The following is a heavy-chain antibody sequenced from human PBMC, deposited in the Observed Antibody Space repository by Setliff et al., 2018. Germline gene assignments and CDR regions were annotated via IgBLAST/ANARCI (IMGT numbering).Heavy chain of an antibody. J-gene: IGHJ4*02. D-gene: IGHD2-8*01. V-gene: IGHV1-18*01. Sequence: ASVKVSCKASGYTPSNSILSWVRQAPGQGLEWMGWISAYNGKTYFAQKFQDRITLTTDTSTNTGYLELRGLRSDDTAVYYCLRLVRYCTKIACQATSGDEVWGLGTLVTVS. CDR1: GYTPSNSI. CDR2: ISAYNGKT. CDR3: LRLVRYCTKIACQATSGDEV.